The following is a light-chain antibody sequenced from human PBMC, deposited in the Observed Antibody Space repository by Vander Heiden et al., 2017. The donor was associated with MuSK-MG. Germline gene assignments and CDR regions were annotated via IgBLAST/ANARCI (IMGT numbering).Light chain of an antibody. V-gene: IGLV3-21*02. Sequence: SYVLTQPPSMSGTPGQTVTITCRENNIGGARVHWFQQKPGQAPVMLVYDDRDRPSGIPERFSGSISGNTATLTINRVEDGEEADYYCQVWDDSSDQAVFGGGTKLTVL. CDR3: QVWDDSSDQAV. CDR2: DDR. J-gene: IGLJ2*01. CDR1: NIGGAR.